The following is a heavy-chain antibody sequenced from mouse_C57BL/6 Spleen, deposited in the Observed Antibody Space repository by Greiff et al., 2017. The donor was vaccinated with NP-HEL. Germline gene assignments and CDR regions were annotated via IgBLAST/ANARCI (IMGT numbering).Heavy chain of an antibody. CDR2: INPNNGGT. V-gene: IGHV1-26*01. J-gene: IGHJ4*01. D-gene: IGHD2-3*01. CDR3: ARRNDEPPLYAMDY. Sequence: VQLQQSGPELVKPGASVKISCKASGYTFTDYYMNWVKQSHGESLEWIGDINPNNGGTSYNQKFKGKATLTVDKSSSTACMELRSLTSEDSAVYYCARRNDEPPLYAMDYWGQGTSVTVSS. CDR1: GYTFTDYY.